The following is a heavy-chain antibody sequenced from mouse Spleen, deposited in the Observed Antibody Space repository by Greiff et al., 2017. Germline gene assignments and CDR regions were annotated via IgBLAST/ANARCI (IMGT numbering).Heavy chain of an antibody. CDR3: ARGGYYKGWFAY. V-gene: IGHV5-17*01. J-gene: IGHJ3*01. CDR1: GFTFSDYG. CDR2: ISSGSSTI. D-gene: IGHD2-12*01. Sequence: EVKLVESGGGLVKPGGSLKLSCAASGFTFSDYGMHWVRQAPEKGLEWVAYISSGSSTIYYADTVKGRFTISRDNAKNTLFLQMTSLRSEDTAMYYCARGGYYKGWFAYGGQGTLVTVSA.